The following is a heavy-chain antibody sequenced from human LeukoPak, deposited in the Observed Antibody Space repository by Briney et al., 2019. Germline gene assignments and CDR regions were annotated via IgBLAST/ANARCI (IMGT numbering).Heavy chain of an antibody. CDR3: VKDSNYDFWSGSYKGFDN. CDR2: ISRDGGRT. D-gene: IGHD3-3*01. CDR1: GFTFDDYG. V-gene: IGHV3-20*04. Sequence: GGSLRLSCAASGFTSGFTFDDYGMNWVRQVPGKGLEWVSGISRDGGRTGYADSVQGRFTISRDNSRNSLHLQMNSLRVEDTAFYYCVKDSNYDFWSGSYKGFDNWGQGTLVTVSS. J-gene: IGHJ4*02.